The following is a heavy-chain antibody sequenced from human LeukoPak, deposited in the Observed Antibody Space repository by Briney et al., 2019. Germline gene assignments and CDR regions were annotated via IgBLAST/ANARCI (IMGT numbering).Heavy chain of an antibody. D-gene: IGHD6-19*01. Sequence: PGESLKISCKGSGYSFTSYWISWVRQMPGKGLEWMGRIDPSDSYTNYSPPFQGHVTISADKSISTAYLQWSSLKASDTAMYYCARQYSSGWYFVDYWGQGTLVTVSS. V-gene: IGHV5-10-1*01. CDR1: GYSFTSYW. J-gene: IGHJ4*02. CDR3: ARQYSSGWYFVDY. CDR2: IDPSDSYT.